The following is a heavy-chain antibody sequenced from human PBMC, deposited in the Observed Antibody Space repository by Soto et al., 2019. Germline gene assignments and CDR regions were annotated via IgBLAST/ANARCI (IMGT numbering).Heavy chain of an antibody. V-gene: IGHV1-18*01. CDR2: ISAYNGNT. CDR1: GYTFTSYG. D-gene: IGHD6-19*01. CDR3: AGSGRIAVAGYYWYFDL. J-gene: IGHJ2*01. Sequence: QVQLVQSGAEVKKPGASVKVSCKASGYTFTSYGISWVRQAPGQGLEWMGWISAYNGNTNYAQKLQGRVTMTTDTSTSTAYRELRSLRSDDTAVYYCAGSGRIAVAGYYWYFDLWGRGTLVTVSS.